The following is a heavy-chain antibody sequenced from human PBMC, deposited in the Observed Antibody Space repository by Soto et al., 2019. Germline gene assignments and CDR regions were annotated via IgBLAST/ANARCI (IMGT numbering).Heavy chain of an antibody. D-gene: IGHD6-19*01. CDR1: GYTFTSYG. CDR3: ARVKASGWLNWFDP. CDR2: ISAYNGNT. J-gene: IGHJ5*02. V-gene: IGHV1-18*01. Sequence: VQLVQSGAEVKKPGASVKVSCKASGYTFTSYGISWVRQAPGQGLEWMGWISAYNGNTNYAQKLQGRVTVTTDTSTSKVYMELRSMRSDDTVVDACARVKASGWLNWFDPWGQGTLVTVSS.